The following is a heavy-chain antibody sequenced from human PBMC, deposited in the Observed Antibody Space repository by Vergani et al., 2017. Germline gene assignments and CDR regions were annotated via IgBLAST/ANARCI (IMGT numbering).Heavy chain of an antibody. CDR3: ARMVVAATQQHAFDI. J-gene: IGHJ3*02. V-gene: IGHV4-4*02. Sequence: QVQLQESGPGLVKPSGTLSLTCAVSGGSISSSNWWSWVRQPPGKGLEWIGEIYHSGSTNYNPSLKRRVTISVDKSKNQFSLKLSSVTAADTAVYYCARMVVAATQQHAFDIWGQGTMVTVSS. D-gene: IGHD2-15*01. CDR1: GGSISSSNW. CDR2: IYHSGST.